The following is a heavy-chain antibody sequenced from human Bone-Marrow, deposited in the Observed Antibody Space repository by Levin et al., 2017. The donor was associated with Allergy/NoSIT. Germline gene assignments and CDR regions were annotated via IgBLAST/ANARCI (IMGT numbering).Heavy chain of an antibody. D-gene: IGHD1-1*01. CDR3: SAGAWKTNSDY. J-gene: IGHJ4*02. CDR1: GFTFSNVW. CDR2: IKRKTERETT. V-gene: IGHV3-15*01. Sequence: GESLKISCAASGFTFSNVWMTWVRQAPGKGLEWVAQIKRKTERETTDYAAPVKGRFTISRDDSKDTLYLQMNNLKSEDTAIYYCSAGAWKTNSDYWGQGTLVTVSS.